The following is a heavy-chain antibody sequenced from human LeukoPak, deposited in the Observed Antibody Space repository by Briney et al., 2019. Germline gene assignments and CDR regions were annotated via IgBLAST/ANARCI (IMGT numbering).Heavy chain of an antibody. CDR2: IYYSGSA. CDR3: AKGGKGFPLGLRFDS. Sequence: SETLSLTCTVSGGSIGTYYWSWIRQPPGKGLEWIGYIYYSGSANYNPSPKSRVTISVDTSKNQFSLNLTSLTAADTAVYYCAKGGKGFPLGLRFDSWGQGTLVSVSS. CDR1: GGSIGTYY. J-gene: IGHJ4*02. D-gene: IGHD2-21*01. V-gene: IGHV4-59*01.